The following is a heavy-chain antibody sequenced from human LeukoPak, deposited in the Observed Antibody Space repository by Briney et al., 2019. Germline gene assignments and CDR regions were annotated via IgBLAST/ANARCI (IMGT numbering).Heavy chain of an antibody. V-gene: IGHV4-34*01. J-gene: IGHJ4*02. CDR2: INHSGST. CDR1: GGSFSGYY. D-gene: IGHD3-3*01. CDR3: ARGGYYDFWSGYYRPFDY. Sequence: PSETLPLTCAVYGGSFSGYYWSWIRQPPGKGLEWIGEINHSGSTNYNPSLKSRVTISVDTSKNQFSLKLSSVTAADTALYYCARGGYYDFWSGYYRPFDYWGQGTLVTVSS.